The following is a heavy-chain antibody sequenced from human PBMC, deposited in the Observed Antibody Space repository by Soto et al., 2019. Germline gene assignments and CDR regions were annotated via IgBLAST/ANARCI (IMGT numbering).Heavy chain of an antibody. CDR2: ISYDGSNK. CDR3: ATASITIFGVVKYYYYYGMDV. Sequence: GGSLRLSCAASGFTFSSYARHWVRQAPGKGLEWVAVISYDGSNKYYADSVKGRFTISRDNSKNTLYLQMNSLRAEDTAVYYCATASITIFGVVKYYYYYGMDVWGQGTTVTVSS. D-gene: IGHD3-3*01. V-gene: IGHV3-30-3*01. J-gene: IGHJ6*02. CDR1: GFTFSSYA.